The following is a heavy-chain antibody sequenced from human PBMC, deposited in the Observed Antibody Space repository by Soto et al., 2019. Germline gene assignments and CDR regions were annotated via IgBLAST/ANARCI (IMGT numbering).Heavy chain of an antibody. V-gene: IGHV1-69*05. D-gene: IGHD3-9*01. CDR3: AGPHDRAGLDT. J-gene: IGHJ5*02. Sequence: SVNGSWKSSGGTFSSYSISWVRQAPGQGLEWMGGIIPIFGTANYAQKFQGRVTIARDSSANTAYLELSGLTSEDTAVYYCAGPHDRAGLDTCGQGTLVTVSS. CDR1: GGTFSSYS. CDR2: IIPIFGTA.